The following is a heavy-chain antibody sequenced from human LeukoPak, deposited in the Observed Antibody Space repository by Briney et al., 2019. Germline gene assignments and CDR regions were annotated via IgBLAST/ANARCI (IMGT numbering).Heavy chain of an antibody. D-gene: IGHD5-24*01. CDR1: GYTFTGYY. V-gene: IGHV1-2*02. Sequence: ASVTVSCKASGYTFTGYYMHWVRQAPGQGLEWMGWINPNSGGTNYAQKFQGRVTMTRDTSISTAYMELSRLRSEDTAVYYCARDNMATKTLFDYWGQGTLVTVSS. CDR3: ARDNMATKTLFDY. J-gene: IGHJ4*02. CDR2: INPNSGGT.